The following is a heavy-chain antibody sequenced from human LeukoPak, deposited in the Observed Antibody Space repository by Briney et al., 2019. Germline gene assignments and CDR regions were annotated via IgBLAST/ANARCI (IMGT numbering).Heavy chain of an antibody. V-gene: IGHV1-69*13. J-gene: IGHJ3*02. Sequence: SVKVSCKASGGTFSSYAISWVRQAPGQGLEWMGGIIPIFGTANYAQKFQGRVTITADESTSTAYMELSSLRSEDTAVYYCARERIPHHDSSGYYNGWAFDIWGQGTMVTVSS. CDR1: GGTFSSYA. CDR2: IIPIFGTA. CDR3: ARERIPHHDSSGYYNGWAFDI. D-gene: IGHD3-22*01.